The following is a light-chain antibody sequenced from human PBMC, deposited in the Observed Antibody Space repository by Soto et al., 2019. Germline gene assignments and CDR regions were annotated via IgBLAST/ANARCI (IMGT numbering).Light chain of an antibody. CDR1: ESVSDN. Sequence: DIVMTQSPATLSVSPGETATLSCRASESVSDNLAWYQQKPGQAPRLLIYGASTRATGIPARFGGSGSGTEFTLTICGLQSEDFAVYACEQYHHSPAYTVGQGTKLEIK. CDR2: GAS. V-gene: IGKV3D-15*01. CDR3: EQYHHSPAYT. J-gene: IGKJ2*01.